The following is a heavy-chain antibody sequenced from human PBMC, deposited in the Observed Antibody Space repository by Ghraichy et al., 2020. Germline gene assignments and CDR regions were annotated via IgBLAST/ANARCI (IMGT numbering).Heavy chain of an antibody. J-gene: IGHJ4*02. CDR1: GFTFSSYG. Sequence: LSLTCAASGFTFSSYGMHWVRQAPGKGLEWVAVIWYDGSNKYYADSVKGRFTISRDNSKNTLYLQMNSLRAEDTAVYYCARGQIYYDSSGPSDYWGQGTLVTVSS. D-gene: IGHD3-22*01. CDR3: ARGQIYYDSSGPSDY. V-gene: IGHV3-33*01. CDR2: IWYDGSNK.